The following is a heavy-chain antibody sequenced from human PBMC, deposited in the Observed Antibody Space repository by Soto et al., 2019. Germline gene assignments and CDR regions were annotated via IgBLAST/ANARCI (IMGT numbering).Heavy chain of an antibody. CDR2: IYYTGRT. CDR3: ARDQDDFRSVSDYYAMAV. Sequence: QVQLQESGPGLVKPSETLSLTCTVSGGSVSSESHYWSWIRQTPGKGLEWIGYIYYTGRTNYNPSLMGLVTMSVDTSRGQVSLRLRDVTRADTAVYYCARDQDDFRSVSDYYAMAVWSQGTKVTASS. CDR1: GGSVSSESHY. D-gene: IGHD3-3*01. J-gene: IGHJ6*02. V-gene: IGHV4-61*01.